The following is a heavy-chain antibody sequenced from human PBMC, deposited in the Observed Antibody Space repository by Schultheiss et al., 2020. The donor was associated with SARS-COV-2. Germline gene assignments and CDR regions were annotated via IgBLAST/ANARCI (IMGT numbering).Heavy chain of an antibody. CDR1: GGSFSGYY. D-gene: IGHD3-3*01. J-gene: IGHJ4*02. CDR3: AKDGTPPYYDFWSGVGSSSFDY. CDR2: IYYSGST. Sequence: SETLSLTCAVYGGSFSGYYWSWIRQPPGKGLEWIGYIYYSGSTYYNPSLKSRVTISVDTSKNQFSLKLSSVTAADTAVYYCAKDGTPPYYDFWSGVGSSSFDYWGQGTLVTVSS. V-gene: IGHV4-59*12.